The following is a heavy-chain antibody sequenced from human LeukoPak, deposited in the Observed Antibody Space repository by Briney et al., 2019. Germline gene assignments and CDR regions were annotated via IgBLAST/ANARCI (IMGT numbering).Heavy chain of an antibody. CDR1: GGSISSGNHF. D-gene: IGHD6-6*01. J-gene: IGHJ4*02. CDR2: IYYSGRT. V-gene: IGHV4-39*01. CDR3: ARRAYSSSSFDY. Sequence: PSETLSLTCTVSGGSISSGNHFWGWIRQPPGKGLEWIGIIYYSGRTYFNPSLKSRVTIPVDTSKNQFSLKLSSVTAADPAVYYCARRAYSSSSFDYWGQGTLVTVSS.